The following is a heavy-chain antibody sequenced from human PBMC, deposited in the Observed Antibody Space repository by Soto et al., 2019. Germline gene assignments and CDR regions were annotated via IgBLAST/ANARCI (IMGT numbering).Heavy chain of an antibody. CDR3: AKQGGYDFWSGYYMGVRDYYYYMDV. Sequence: EVQLLESGGGLVQPGGSLRLSCAASGFTFSSYAMSWVRQAPGKGLEWVSAISGSGGSTYYADSVKGRFTISRDNSKTTLYLQMNSLRAEDTAVYYCAKQGGYDFWSGYYMGVRDYYYYMDVWGKGTTVTVSS. J-gene: IGHJ6*03. CDR1: GFTFSSYA. D-gene: IGHD3-3*01. V-gene: IGHV3-23*01. CDR2: ISGSGGST.